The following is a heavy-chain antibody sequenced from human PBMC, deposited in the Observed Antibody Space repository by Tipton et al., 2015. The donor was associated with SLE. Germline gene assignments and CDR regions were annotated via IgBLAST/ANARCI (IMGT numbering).Heavy chain of an antibody. CDR2: IYHSGST. D-gene: IGHD6-13*01. V-gene: IGHV4-38-2*02. Sequence: TLSLTCAVSGYSISSGYYWGWIRQPPGKGLEWIGSIYHSGSTYYNPSLKSRVTISVDTSKNQFSLKLSSVTAADTAVYYCARDSAAADWYFDLWGRGTLVTVSS. CDR3: ARDSAAADWYFDL. CDR1: GYSISSGYY. J-gene: IGHJ2*01.